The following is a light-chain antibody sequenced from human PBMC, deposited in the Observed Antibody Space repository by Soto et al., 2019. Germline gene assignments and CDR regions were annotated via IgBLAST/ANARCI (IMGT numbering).Light chain of an antibody. CDR1: QSISSY. CDR3: PQSYSTPWS. Sequence: DIPMTQSPSSLYASVGDRVTITCRASQSISSYLNWYQQKPGKAPKLLIYAASSLQSGVPSRFSGSGSGTDFTLTISSLQPEDFATYYSPQSYSTPWSFGQGTKIEIK. V-gene: IGKV1-39*01. CDR2: AAS. J-gene: IGKJ1*01.